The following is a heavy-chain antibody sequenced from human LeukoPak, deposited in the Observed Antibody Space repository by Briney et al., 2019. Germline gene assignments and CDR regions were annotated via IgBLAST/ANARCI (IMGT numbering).Heavy chain of an antibody. V-gene: IGHV3-48*03. D-gene: IGHD6-13*01. CDR3: TRDGHSSTWYANFDY. J-gene: IGHJ4*02. Sequence: GGSLRLSCGASGFTFSSFEMNWVRLAPGKGLEWVSYISPSGTARYCADSVRGRFIISRDNAMKSLYLQMNSLRAEDTAVYYCTRDGHSSTWYANFDYWGQGILVTVSS. CDR2: ISPSGTAR. CDR1: GFTFSSFE.